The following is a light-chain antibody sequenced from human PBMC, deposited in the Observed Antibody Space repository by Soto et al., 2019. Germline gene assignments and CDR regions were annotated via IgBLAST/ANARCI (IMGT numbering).Light chain of an antibody. J-gene: IGKJ3*01. CDR3: QQYDSSPSFT. Sequence: EIVLTQSPGTLSLSPGERATLSCRASQSVSSSYLAWYQQKPGQAPRLLIYGASGRATGIPDRFSGSGSGTDFTLTISRLEAEDFAVYYCQQYDSSPSFTFGPGTKVDI. V-gene: IGKV3-20*01. CDR2: GAS. CDR1: QSVSSSY.